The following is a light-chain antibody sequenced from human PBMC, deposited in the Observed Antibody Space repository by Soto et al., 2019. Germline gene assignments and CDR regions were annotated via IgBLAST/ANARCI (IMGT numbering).Light chain of an antibody. CDR2: DAS. J-gene: IGKJ5*01. CDR3: QQSDSLPIT. Sequence: DIQMTQSPSSLSASVGDRVTITCRASQDISNYLNWYQQRPGKAPKLLIYDASYLERGVPSRFIGTRSGTHFTFAITSLQPEDVETYYCQQSDSLPITCGQGTRLEI. V-gene: IGKV1-33*01. CDR1: QDISNY.